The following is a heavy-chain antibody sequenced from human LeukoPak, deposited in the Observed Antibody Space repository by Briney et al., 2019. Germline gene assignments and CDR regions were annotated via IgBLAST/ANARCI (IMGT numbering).Heavy chain of an antibody. Sequence: SQTLSLTCTVSGGSISSGSYYWSWIRQPAGKGLEWIGRIYTSGSTNYNPSLKSRVTISVDTSKNQFSLKLSSVTAADTAVYYCARVTYSSSSISLDAFNIWGQGTVVAVSS. CDR3: ARVTYSSSSISLDAFNI. CDR2: IYTSGST. D-gene: IGHD6-6*01. J-gene: IGHJ3*02. V-gene: IGHV4-61*02. CDR1: GGSISSGSYY.